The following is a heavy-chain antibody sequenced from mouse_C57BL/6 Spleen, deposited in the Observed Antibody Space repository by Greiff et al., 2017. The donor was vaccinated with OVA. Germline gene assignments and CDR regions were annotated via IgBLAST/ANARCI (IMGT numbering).Heavy chain of an antibody. V-gene: IGHV1-55*01. Sequence: QVQLQQPGAELVKPGASVKMSCKASGYTFTSYWITWVKQRPGQGLEWIGDIYPGSGSTNYNEKFKSKATLTVDTSSSTAYMQLSSLTSEDSAVYYCASRIYDCYYGYFDYWGQGTTLTVSS. CDR3: ASRIYDCYYGYFDY. J-gene: IGHJ2*01. CDR2: IYPGSGST. CDR1: GYTFTSYW. D-gene: IGHD2-3*01.